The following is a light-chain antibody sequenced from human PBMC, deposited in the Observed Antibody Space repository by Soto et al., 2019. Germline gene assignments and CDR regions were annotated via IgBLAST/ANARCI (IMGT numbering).Light chain of an antibody. V-gene: IGKV3-15*01. Sequence: EIVMTQSPATLSVSPGERATLSCRASQSVSSNLAWYQQKPGQAPRLLIYVTSTRATGIPARFSGSGSGTDFTLTMRTLQSEDFAVYYCQQYNKWPLTFGGGTKVEIK. CDR3: QQYNKWPLT. CDR2: VTS. CDR1: QSVSSN. J-gene: IGKJ4*01.